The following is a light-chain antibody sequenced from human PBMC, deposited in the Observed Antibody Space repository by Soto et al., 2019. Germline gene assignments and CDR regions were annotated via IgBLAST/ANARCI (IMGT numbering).Light chain of an antibody. CDR1: QSVSSSY. Sequence: EIVLTQSPGTLSLSPGERATLSCRASQSVSSSYLAWYQQKPGQAPRLLIYGASARATGIPARFRGSGSGTEFTLTITNLQSEDFAVYYCQQYDNLPPWTFGQGTKVDNK. V-gene: IGKV3-15*01. CDR2: GAS. J-gene: IGKJ1*01. CDR3: QQYDNLPPWT.